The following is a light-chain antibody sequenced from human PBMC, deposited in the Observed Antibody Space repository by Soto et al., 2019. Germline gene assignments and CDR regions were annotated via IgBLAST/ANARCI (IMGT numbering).Light chain of an antibody. CDR1: SSDVGGYNY. V-gene: IGLV2-8*01. CDR2: EVS. J-gene: IGLJ2*01. CDR3: SSYAGSNNLV. Sequence: QSALTQPPSASGSPGQSVTISCTGTSSDVGGYNYVSWYQQHPGKAPKLMIYEVSKRPSGVPDRFSGSKSGNTASLTVSGLRAGDEADYYCSSYAGSNNLVFGGGTKLTVL.